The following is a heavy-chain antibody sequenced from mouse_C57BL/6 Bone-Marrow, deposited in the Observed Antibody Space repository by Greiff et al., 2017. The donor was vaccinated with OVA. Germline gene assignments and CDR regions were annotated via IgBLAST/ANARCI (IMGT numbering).Heavy chain of an antibody. D-gene: IGHD2-3*01. CDR1: GFTFSDYG. CDR3: ARSCDGYFYFDY. Sequence: EVKLVESGGGLVKPGGSLKLSCAASGFTFSDYGMHRVRQAPEKGLEWVAYISSGSSTIYYADTVKGRFTISRDNAKNTLFLQMTSLRSEDTAMYYCARSCDGYFYFDYWGQGTTLTVSS. J-gene: IGHJ2*01. CDR2: ISSGSSTI. V-gene: IGHV5-17*01.